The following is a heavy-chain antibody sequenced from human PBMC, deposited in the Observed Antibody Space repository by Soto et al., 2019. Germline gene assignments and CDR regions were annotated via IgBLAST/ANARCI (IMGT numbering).Heavy chain of an antibody. Sequence: VGSLRLSCAASGFTVSSNYMSWVRQAPGKGLEWVSVIYSGGSTYYADSVKGRFTISRDNSKNTLYLQMNSLRAEDTAVYYCARGGRAGYYYYYMDVWGKGTTVTVSS. CDR3: ARGGRAGYYYYYMDV. D-gene: IGHD1-1*01. J-gene: IGHJ6*03. CDR2: IYSGGST. CDR1: GFTVSSNY. V-gene: IGHV3-66*01.